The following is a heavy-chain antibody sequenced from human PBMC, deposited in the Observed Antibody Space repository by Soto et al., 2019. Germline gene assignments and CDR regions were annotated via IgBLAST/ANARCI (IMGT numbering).Heavy chain of an antibody. CDR1: GFTFSSYW. CDR2: IKEDGSEK. CDR3: ARDPLRRFDY. V-gene: IGHV3-7*01. D-gene: IGHD3-16*01. J-gene: IGHJ4*02. Sequence: GSLRLSCAASGFTFSSYWMSWVRQAPGKGLEWVASIKEDGSEKHSVDSVKGRFTISRDNAKNSLYLQMNSLRAEDTAVYYCARDPLRRFDYWGQGTLVTVSS.